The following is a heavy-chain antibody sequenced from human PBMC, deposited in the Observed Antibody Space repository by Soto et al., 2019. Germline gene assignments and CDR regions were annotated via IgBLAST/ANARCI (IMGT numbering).Heavy chain of an antibody. CDR1: GFTFSYYG. D-gene: IGHD3-9*01. CDR2: MHTGGNEK. V-gene: IGHV3-33*08. Sequence: QVQLVESGGGVVQPGGSLRLSCAASGFTFSYYGFHWVRQAPGKGLEWVAVMHTGGNEKYYVGSVEGRFTVSRDDSRYMVYLEMSGLRAEDTAEYFCASDAGTTGYYSHFDLWGRGALVAVS. J-gene: IGHJ4*02. CDR3: ASDAGTTGYYSHFDL.